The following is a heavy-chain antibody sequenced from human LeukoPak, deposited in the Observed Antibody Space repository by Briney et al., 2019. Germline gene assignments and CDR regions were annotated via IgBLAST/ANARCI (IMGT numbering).Heavy chain of an antibody. CDR2: IDPNTGGT. V-gene: IGHV1-2*02. D-gene: IGHD6-19*01. CDR3: ASTYSSGWYFDY. CDR1: GYTFTAFY. J-gene: IGHJ4*02. Sequence: ASVKVSCKASGYTFTAFYMHWMRQAPGQGLEWVGWIDPNTGGTKYAQKFQGRVTMTRDTSISTAYIDLSSLKSDDTAVYYCASTYSSGWYFDYWGQGTLVTVSS.